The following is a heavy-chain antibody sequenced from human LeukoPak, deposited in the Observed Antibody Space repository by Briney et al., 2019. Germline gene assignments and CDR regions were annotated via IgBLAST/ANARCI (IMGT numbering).Heavy chain of an antibody. Sequence: ASVKVSFKASGGTFSSYTISWVRQAPGQGLEWMGRIIPILGIANYAQKFQGRVTITADKSTSTAYMELSSLRSEDTAVYYCARTADNDFWSGYCDYWGQGTLVTVSS. CDR2: IIPILGIA. J-gene: IGHJ4*02. V-gene: IGHV1-69*02. D-gene: IGHD3-3*01. CDR3: ARTADNDFWSGYCDY. CDR1: GGTFSSYT.